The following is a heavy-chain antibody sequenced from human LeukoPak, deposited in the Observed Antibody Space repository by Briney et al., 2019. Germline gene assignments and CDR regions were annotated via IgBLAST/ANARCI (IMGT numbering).Heavy chain of an antibody. V-gene: IGHV3-30*18. CDR2: ISYDGFNK. Sequence: GGSLRLSCAASGFIFSTYGMHWVRQAPGRGLEWVALISYDGFNKYYADSVKGRFTVSRDNSKNTLYLQMSSLRAEDTAVYYCAKPPPGNYDVLTGHYFRFDPWGQGTLVTVSS. CDR3: AKPPPGNYDVLTGHYFRFDP. D-gene: IGHD3-9*01. J-gene: IGHJ5*02. CDR1: GFIFSTYG.